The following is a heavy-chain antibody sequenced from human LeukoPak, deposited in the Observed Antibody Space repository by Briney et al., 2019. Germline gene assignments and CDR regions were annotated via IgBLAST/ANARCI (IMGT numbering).Heavy chain of an antibody. CDR1: GGSFSGYY. V-gene: IGHV4-34*01. CDR2: INHSGST. D-gene: IGHD1-20*01. CDR3: ARDSYNWNVDAFDP. J-gene: IGHJ5*02. Sequence: SETLSLTCAVYGGSFSGYYWSWIRQPPGKGLEWIGEINHSGSTDYNPSLKSRVTISIDKSKNHFSLKLTSVTAADTAIYYCARDSYNWNVDAFDPWGQGTLVTVSS.